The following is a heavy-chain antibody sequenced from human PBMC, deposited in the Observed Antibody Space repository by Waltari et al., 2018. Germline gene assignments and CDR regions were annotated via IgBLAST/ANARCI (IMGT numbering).Heavy chain of an antibody. J-gene: IGHJ4*02. V-gene: IGHV3-30*03. Sequence: QVQLVESGGGVVQPGRSLILSCAASGFTFSSHGMHWVRQAPGKGLEWVAVISYDGSYKNYADSVKGRFTISRDNYKNTMYLQMNSLRTEDTAVYYCLKTGFDYWGQGTLVTVSS. CDR2: ISYDGSYK. CDR1: GFTFSSHG. CDR3: LKTGFDY.